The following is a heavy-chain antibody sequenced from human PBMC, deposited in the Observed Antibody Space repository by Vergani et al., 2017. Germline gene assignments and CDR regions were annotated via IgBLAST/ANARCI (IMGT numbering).Heavy chain of an antibody. V-gene: IGHV1-18*01. D-gene: IGHD3-9*01. J-gene: IGHJ4*02. CDR2: ISAYNGNT. CDR3: ARDPPNLTSYCRGDY. CDR1: GYTFTSYG. Sequence: QVQLVQSGAEVKKPGASVKVSCKASGYTFTSYGISWVRQAPGQGLEWMGWISAYNGNTNYAQKLQGRVSMTTGTSTSTAYMELRSLRSDDTAVYYCARDPPNLTSYCRGDYWGQGTLVTVSS.